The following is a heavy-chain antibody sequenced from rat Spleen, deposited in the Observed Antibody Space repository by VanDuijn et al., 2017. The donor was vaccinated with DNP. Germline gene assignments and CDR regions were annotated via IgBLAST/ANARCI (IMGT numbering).Heavy chain of an antibody. D-gene: IGHD1-2*01. Sequence: EVQLQESGPGLVKPSQSLSLTCSVTGSSITSTYWGWIRKFPGRRMEWMAYISYSGTTGYNPSLEGRISITRDTSKNQFFLQFNSVTTEDTATYYCARSDYYGRFRPFAYWGQGTLVTVSS. J-gene: IGHJ3*01. CDR3: ARSDYYGRFRPFAY. CDR1: GSSITSTY. CDR2: ISYSGTT. V-gene: IGHV3-1*01.